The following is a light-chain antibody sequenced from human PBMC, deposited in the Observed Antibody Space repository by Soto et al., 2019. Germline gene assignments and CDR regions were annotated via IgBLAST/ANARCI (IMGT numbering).Light chain of an antibody. CDR3: QQSFNTPYT. CDR1: QSVRRY. J-gene: IGKJ2*01. CDR2: GAS. Sequence: DIQMTQSPSSLSASVGDRVTITCRASQSVRRYLNWYQQKPGKAPKVLMYGASTLQSGVPSRFSGSGSGTDFTLTISSLQPEDFATYYCQQSFNTPYTFGQGTKLEIK. V-gene: IGKV1-39*01.